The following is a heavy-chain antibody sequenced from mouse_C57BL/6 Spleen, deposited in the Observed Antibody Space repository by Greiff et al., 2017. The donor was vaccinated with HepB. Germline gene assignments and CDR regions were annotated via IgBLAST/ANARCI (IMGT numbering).Heavy chain of an antibody. CDR2: INPGSGGT. CDR1: GYAFTNYL. Sequence: VQLQESGAELVRPGTSVKVSCKASGYAFTNYLIEWVKQRPGQGLEWIGVINPGSGGTNYNEKFKGKATLTADKSSSTAYMQLSSLTSEDSAVYFCAVREYFDYWGQGTTLTVSS. V-gene: IGHV1-54*01. D-gene: IGHD2-13*01. J-gene: IGHJ2*01. CDR3: AVREYFDY.